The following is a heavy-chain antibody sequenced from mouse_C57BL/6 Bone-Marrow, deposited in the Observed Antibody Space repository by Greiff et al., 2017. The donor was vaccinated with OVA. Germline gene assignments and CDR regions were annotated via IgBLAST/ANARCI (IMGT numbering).Heavy chain of an antibody. CDR1: GFTFSSYG. Sequence: EVKLMESGGDLVKPGGSLKLSCAASGFTFSSYGMSWVRQTPDKRLEWVATISSGGSYTYYPDSVKVRFTISRDNAKNTLYLQMSSLKSEDTAMYYCARQSGYYDYDGPFDYWGQGTTLTVSS. CDR2: ISSGGSYT. V-gene: IGHV5-6*01. D-gene: IGHD2-4*01. CDR3: ARQSGYYDYDGPFDY. J-gene: IGHJ2*01.